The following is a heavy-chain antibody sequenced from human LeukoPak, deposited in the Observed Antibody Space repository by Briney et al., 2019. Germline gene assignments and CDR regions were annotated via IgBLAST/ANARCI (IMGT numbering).Heavy chain of an antibody. D-gene: IGHD3-22*01. J-gene: IGHJ3*02. CDR1: GFTVSDNY. CDR2: IYSGGST. V-gene: IGHV3-53*01. Sequence: GGSLRLSCAASGFTVSDNYMSWVRQAPGKGLEWVSVIYSGGSTYYADSVKGRFTISRDNSKNTLYLQMNSLRAEDTAVYYCAREAHDSSGYYYAFDIWGQGTMVTVSS. CDR3: AREAHDSSGYYYAFDI.